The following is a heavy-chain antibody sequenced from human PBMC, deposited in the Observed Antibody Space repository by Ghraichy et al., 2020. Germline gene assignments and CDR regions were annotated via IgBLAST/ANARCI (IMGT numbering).Heavy chain of an antibody. CDR3: AREIAVAGAFDY. J-gene: IGHJ4*02. CDR2: ISSSSSYI. D-gene: IGHD6-19*01. CDR1: GFTFSSYS. V-gene: IGHV3-21*01. Sequence: GGSLRLSCAASGFTFSSYSMNWVRQAPGKGLEWVSSISSSSSYIYYADSVKGRFTISRDNAKNSLYLQMNSLRAEDTAVYYCAREIAVAGAFDYWGQGTLVTVSS.